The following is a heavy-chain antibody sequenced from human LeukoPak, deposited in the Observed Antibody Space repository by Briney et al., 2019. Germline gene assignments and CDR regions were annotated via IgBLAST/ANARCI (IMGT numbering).Heavy chain of an antibody. CDR2: ISGSGGST. Sequence: GGSLRLSCAASGFTFSNYSMNWVRQAPGKGLEWVSAISGSGGSTYYADSVKGRFTNSRDNSKNTLYLQMNSLRAEDTAVYYCAKCILTGYYKGYMDVWGKGTTVTISS. CDR3: AKCILTGYYKGYMDV. CDR1: GFTFSNYS. J-gene: IGHJ6*03. D-gene: IGHD3-9*01. V-gene: IGHV3-23*01.